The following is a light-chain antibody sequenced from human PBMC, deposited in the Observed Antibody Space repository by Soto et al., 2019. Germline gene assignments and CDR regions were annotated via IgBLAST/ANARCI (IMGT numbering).Light chain of an antibody. Sequence: EREMTQSPATLSVSPVERATFSCMASQSVSSNLAWYQQKPGQAPRLLIYGASIRATGIPARFSGSGSGTEFTLTISRLEPEDFAVYYCQQYGSSPWTFGQGTKVDIK. J-gene: IGKJ1*01. CDR3: QQYGSSPWT. CDR2: GAS. CDR1: QSVSSN. V-gene: IGKV3-15*01.